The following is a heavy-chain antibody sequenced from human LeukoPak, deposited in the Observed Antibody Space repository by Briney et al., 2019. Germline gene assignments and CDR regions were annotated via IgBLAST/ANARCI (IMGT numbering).Heavy chain of an antibody. Sequence: PGGSLRLSXAASGFTFSSYAMSWVRQAPGKGLEWVSAISGSGGSTYYADSVKGRFTISRDNSKDTLYLQMNSLRAEDTAVYYCAKGGVVVPAAIAFLWNYYYYMDVWGKGTTVTVSS. CDR2: ISGSGGST. D-gene: IGHD2-2*02. V-gene: IGHV3-23*01. CDR3: AKGGVVVPAAIAFLWNYYYYMDV. CDR1: GFTFSSYA. J-gene: IGHJ6*03.